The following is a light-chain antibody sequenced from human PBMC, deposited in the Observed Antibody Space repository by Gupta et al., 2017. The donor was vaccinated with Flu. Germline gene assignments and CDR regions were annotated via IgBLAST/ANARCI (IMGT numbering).Light chain of an antibody. CDR2: DTS. CDR3: QQRSNWPPT. Sequence: IVSPQSPATLSVSTGDRATLSCRASQGVSGYLGWYQQKPGQAPRLLIYDTSNRATGIPARFSGSGSGTDFTLTISSLEPEDFAVYYCQQRSNWPPTFGQGTRLEIK. CDR1: QGVSGY. J-gene: IGKJ5*01. V-gene: IGKV3-11*01.